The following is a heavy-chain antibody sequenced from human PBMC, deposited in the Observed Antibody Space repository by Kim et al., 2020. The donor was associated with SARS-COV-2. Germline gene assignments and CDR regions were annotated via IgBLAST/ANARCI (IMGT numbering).Heavy chain of an antibody. J-gene: IGHJ4*02. V-gene: IGHV1-46*01. CDR2: INPSGGST. D-gene: IGHD3-22*01. Sequence: ASVKVSCKASGYTFTSYYMHWVRQAPGQGLEWMGIINPSGGSTSYAQKFQGRVTMTRDTSTSTVYMELSSLRSEDTAVYYCARDPGEQYYYDSSGYLGFDYWGQGTLVTVSS. CDR1: GYTFTSYY. CDR3: ARDPGEQYYYDSSGYLGFDY.